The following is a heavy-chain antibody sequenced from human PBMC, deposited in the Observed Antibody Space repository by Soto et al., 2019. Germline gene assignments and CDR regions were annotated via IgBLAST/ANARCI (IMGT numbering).Heavy chain of an antibody. CDR3: TRLHSYYCSITSCYPPDDGAFDI. D-gene: IGHD2-2*01. Sequence: VGSLRLSCAASGFTFSGSAMHWVRQASGKGLEWVGRIRSKANSYAAAYAASVKGRFTISRDDSKNTAYLQMNSLKTEDTAVYYCTRLHSYYCSITSCYPPDDGAFDIWGPGTMVTVSS. V-gene: IGHV3-73*01. CDR1: GFTFSGSA. J-gene: IGHJ3*02. CDR2: IRSKANSYAA.